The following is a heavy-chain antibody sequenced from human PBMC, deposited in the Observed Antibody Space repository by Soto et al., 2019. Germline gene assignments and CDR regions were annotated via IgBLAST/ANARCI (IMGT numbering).Heavy chain of an antibody. J-gene: IGHJ3*02. CDR2: IIPIFGTA. CDR3: ARTRITMIVVVIPDSFDI. V-gene: IGHV1-69*13. Sequence: SVKVSCKASGGTFSSYAISWVRQAPGQGLEWMGGIIPIFGTANYAQKFQGRVTITADESTSTAYMELSSLRSEDTAVYYCARTRITMIVVVIPDSFDIWGQGTMVTVS. D-gene: IGHD3-22*01. CDR1: GGTFSSYA.